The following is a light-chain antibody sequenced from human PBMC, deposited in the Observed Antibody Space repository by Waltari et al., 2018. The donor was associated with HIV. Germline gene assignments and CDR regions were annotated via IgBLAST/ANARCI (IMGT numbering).Light chain of an antibody. CDR1: SSDVGGYNV. Sequence: QSALPQPASVSGSPGQSISISCTGTSSDVGGYNVVSWYQQHPAKAPQLVILEVSKRPSGVSTRLSASKSGNRASLTTSGLQAEDEAYYYCSSYTSSDTVVFGGGTKVTVL. CDR2: EVS. V-gene: IGLV2-14*01. CDR3: SSYTSSDTVV. J-gene: IGLJ2*01.